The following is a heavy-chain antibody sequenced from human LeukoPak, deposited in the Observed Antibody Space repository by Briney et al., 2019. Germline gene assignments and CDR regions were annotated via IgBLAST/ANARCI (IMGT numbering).Heavy chain of an antibody. CDR1: GFTFSSYA. Sequence: GVSLRLSCAASGFTFSSYAMSWVRQAPGKGLEWVSAISGSGGSTYYADSVKGRFTISRDNPKDTLYLQMNSLRAEDTAVYYCAKSHYDILTGYYTVYFDYWGQGTLVTVSS. CDR3: AKSHYDILTGYYTVYFDY. D-gene: IGHD3-9*01. CDR2: ISGSGGST. V-gene: IGHV3-23*01. J-gene: IGHJ4*02.